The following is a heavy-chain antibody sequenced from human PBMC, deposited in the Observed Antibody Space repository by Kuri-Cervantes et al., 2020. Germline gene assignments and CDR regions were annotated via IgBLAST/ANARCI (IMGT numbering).Heavy chain of an antibody. D-gene: IGHD2-15*01. CDR2: INPNSGGT. V-gene: IGHV1-2*02. CDR3: ARDLVAATRDY. CDR1: GYTFRSYG. Sequence: ASVKVSCKASGYTFRSYGISWVRQAPGQGLEWMGWINPNSGGTNYAQKFQGRVTMTRDTSISTAYMELSRLRSDDTAVYYCARDLVAATRDYWGQGTLVTVSS. J-gene: IGHJ4*02.